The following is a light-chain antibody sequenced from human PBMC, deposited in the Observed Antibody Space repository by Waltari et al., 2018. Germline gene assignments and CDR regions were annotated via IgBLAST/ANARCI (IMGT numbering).Light chain of an antibody. Sequence: EIVLTQSPATLSLSPGERAILSCRASQSVSSYLAWYQQKPGQAPRLLIYDASNRATGIPARVSGSGSGKDFTLTISTLEPEDFAVYYCQQRSNWPSLTFGGGTKVEIK. CDR2: DAS. V-gene: IGKV3-11*01. CDR1: QSVSSY. CDR3: QQRSNWPSLT. J-gene: IGKJ4*01.